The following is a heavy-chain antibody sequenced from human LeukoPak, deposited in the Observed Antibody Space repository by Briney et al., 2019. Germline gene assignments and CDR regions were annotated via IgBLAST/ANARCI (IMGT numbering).Heavy chain of an antibody. Sequence: GASVKVSCKASGYTFTGYYMHWVRQAPGQGLEWTGWINPNSGGTNYAQKFQGRVTMTRDTSISTAYMELSRLRSDDTAVYYCARDPVVRGVIYPDYWGQGTLVTVSS. D-gene: IGHD3-10*01. CDR3: ARDPVVRGVIYPDY. CDR2: INPNSGGT. CDR1: GYTFTGYY. V-gene: IGHV1-2*02. J-gene: IGHJ4*02.